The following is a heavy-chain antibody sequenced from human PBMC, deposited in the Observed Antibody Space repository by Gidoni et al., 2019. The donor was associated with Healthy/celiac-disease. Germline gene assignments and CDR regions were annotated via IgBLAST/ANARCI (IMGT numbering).Heavy chain of an antibody. CDR2: IYYSGST. Sequence: QVQLQESAPGLVKPSETLSLTCTVSGGSISSYYWTCIRQPPGKGLEWIGYIYYSGSTNHNPSLKSRVTISVDTSKNQFSLKLSSVTAADTAVYYCARMRREYCSTTSCYRRPYYYYGMDVWGQGTTVTVSS. CDR1: GGSISSYY. D-gene: IGHD2-2*01. J-gene: IGHJ6*02. CDR3: ARMRREYCSTTSCYRRPYYYYGMDV. V-gene: IGHV4-59*01.